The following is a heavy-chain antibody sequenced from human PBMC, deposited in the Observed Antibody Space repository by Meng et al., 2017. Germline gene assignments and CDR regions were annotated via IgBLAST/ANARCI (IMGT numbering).Heavy chain of an antibody. CDR1: GGSISGYS. Sequence: SETLSLTCTVSGGSISGYSWSWIRQSPGKGLEWIGYIFYSGSPRYSPSLKSRVSISVDTSENQFSLKLSSVAAADTAVYYCVMGDMYDSSGYYFDYWGQGTLVTVSS. J-gene: IGHJ4*02. CDR2: IFYSGSP. V-gene: IGHV4-59*01. D-gene: IGHD3-22*01. CDR3: VMGDMYDSSGYYFDY.